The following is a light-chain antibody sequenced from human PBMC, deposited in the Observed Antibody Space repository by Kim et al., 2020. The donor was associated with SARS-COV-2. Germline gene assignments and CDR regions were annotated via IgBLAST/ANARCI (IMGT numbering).Light chain of an antibody. CDR2: EDN. J-gene: IGLJ3*02. CDR1: SGSMASNY. CDR3: HSYDSNTLV. V-gene: IGLV6-57*01. Sequence: NFMLTQPHSVSESPGKTVTFSCPRSSGSMASNYVQWYQQRPGSSPTTVIYEDNQRPSGVPDRFSGSIDSSSNSASLTISGLKTEDEADYYCHSYDSNTLVFGGGTQLTVL.